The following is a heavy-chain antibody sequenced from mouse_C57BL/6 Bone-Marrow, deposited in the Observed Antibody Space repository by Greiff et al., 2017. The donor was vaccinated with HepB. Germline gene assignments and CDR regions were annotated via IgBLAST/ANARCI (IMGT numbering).Heavy chain of an antibody. CDR2: ISYDGSN. CDR3: ARGAMDY. Sequence: EVKLMESGPGLVKPSQSLSLTCSVTGYSITSGYYWNWIRQFPGNKLEWMGYISYDGSNNYNPSLKNRISITRDTSKNQFYLKLNSGTTEDTATYYCARGAMDYWGQGTSVTVSS. J-gene: IGHJ4*01. CDR1: GYSITSGYY. V-gene: IGHV3-6*01.